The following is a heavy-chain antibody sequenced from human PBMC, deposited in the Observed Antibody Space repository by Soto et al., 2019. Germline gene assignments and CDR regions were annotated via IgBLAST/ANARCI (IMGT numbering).Heavy chain of an antibody. Sequence: PGGSLRLSCAASGFTFSSYSMSWVRQAPGKGLEWVSSISSSGGTTYYADFVKGRFTISRDNSKNTLYLQMSSLRAEDTAVYYCAKWVYRDYFDYWGQGTLVTVSS. CDR3: AKWVYRDYFDY. J-gene: IGHJ4*02. CDR2: ISSSGGTT. CDR1: GFTFSSYS. D-gene: IGHD4-17*01. V-gene: IGHV3-23*01.